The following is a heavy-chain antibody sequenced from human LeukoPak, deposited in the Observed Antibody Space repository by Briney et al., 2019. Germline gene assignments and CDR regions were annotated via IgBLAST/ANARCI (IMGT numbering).Heavy chain of an antibody. D-gene: IGHD3-9*01. V-gene: IGHV1-18*01. J-gene: IGHJ4*02. CDR3: ARGVRYDILTGYAPIDY. Sequence: GASVKVSCKASGYTFTSYGISWVRQAPGQGLEWMGWISAYNGNTNYAQRLQGRVTMTRNTSISTAYMELSSLRSEDTAVYYCARGVRYDILTGYAPIDYWGQGTLVTVSS. CDR2: ISAYNGNT. CDR1: GYTFTSYG.